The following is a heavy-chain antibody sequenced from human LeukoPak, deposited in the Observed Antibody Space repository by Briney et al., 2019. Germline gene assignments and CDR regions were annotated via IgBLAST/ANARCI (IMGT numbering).Heavy chain of an antibody. D-gene: IGHD2-2*01. J-gene: IGHJ6*03. CDR2: IYYSGST. Sequence: SETLSLTCTVSGGSISSYYWSRIRQPPGKGLERIGYIYYSGSTNYNPSLKSRVTISVDTSKNQFSLKLSSVTAADTAVYYCARAPRTPRYCSSTSCYHGGYYYYYYMDVWGKGTTVTVSS. CDR3: ARAPRTPRYCSSTSCYHGGYYYYYYMDV. CDR1: GGSISSYY. V-gene: IGHV4-59*01.